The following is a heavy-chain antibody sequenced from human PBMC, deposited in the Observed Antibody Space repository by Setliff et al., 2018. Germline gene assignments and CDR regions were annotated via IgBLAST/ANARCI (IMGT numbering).Heavy chain of an antibody. CDR3: ARDKRQYNFWSGYYGSWGNYFDY. CDR1: GGSISSGGYY. V-gene: IGHV4-31*02. CDR2: IYYSGST. J-gene: IGHJ4*02. Sequence: SETLYLTCTVSGGSISSGGYYWSWIRQHPGKGLEWIGYIYYSGSTYYNPSLKSRVTISVDTSKNQFSLKLSSVTAADTAVYYCARDKRQYNFWSGYYGSWGNYFDYWGQGTLVTVSS. D-gene: IGHD3-3*01.